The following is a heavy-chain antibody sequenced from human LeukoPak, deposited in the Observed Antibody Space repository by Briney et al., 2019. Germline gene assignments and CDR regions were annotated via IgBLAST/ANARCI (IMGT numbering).Heavy chain of an antibody. V-gene: IGHV3-74*01. CDR2: ITSDGSGT. D-gene: IGHD2-2*01. Sequence: GGSLRLSCAASGFTFNNYFMHWVRQAPGKGLVWVSRITSDGSGTNYADSVKGRFTISRDNAKNTLYLQMNSLRVEDTAVYYCVNLVYCPTSSCQPWGQGTLVTVSS. J-gene: IGHJ4*02. CDR3: VNLVYCPTSSCQP. CDR1: GFTFNNYF.